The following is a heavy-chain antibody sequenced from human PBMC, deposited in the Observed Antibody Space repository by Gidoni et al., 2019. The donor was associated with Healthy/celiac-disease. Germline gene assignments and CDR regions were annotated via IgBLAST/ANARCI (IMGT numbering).Heavy chain of an antibody. V-gene: IGHV4-39*07. J-gene: IGHJ5*02. CDR1: GGSISSSSYY. CDR3: ARWGVLIRWFDP. CDR2: IYYSGST. Sequence: QLQLQESGPGLVKPSETLSLTCTVSGGSISSSSYYWGWIRQPPGKGLEWIGSIYYSGSTYYNPSLKSRVTISVDTSKNQFSLKLSSVTAADTAVYYCARWGVLIRWFDPWGQGTLVTVSS. D-gene: IGHD3-16*01.